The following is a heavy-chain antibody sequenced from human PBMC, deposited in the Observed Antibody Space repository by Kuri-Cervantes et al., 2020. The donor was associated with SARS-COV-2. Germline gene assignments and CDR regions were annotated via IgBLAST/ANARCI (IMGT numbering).Heavy chain of an antibody. CDR3: ARMSLLQNDAFDI. CDR1: GGTFSSYA. D-gene: IGHD1-26*01. CDR2: IIPILGTA. V-gene: IGHV1-69*04. Sequence: SVKVSCKASGGTFSSYAISWVRQAPGQGLEWMGRIIPILGTANYAQKFQGRVTITADKSTSTAYMELSSLKSEDTAVYYCARMSLLQNDAFDIWGQGTMVTVSS. J-gene: IGHJ3*02.